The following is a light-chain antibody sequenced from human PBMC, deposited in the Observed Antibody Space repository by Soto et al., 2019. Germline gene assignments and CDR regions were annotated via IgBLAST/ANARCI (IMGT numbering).Light chain of an antibody. J-gene: IGLJ2*01. CDR1: SSDVGSYNL. CDR3: SSYTSSSPHVV. CDR2: EGS. V-gene: IGLV2-14*02. Sequence: QSALTQPASVSGSPGQSITISCTGTSSDVGSYNLVSWYQQHPGKAPKLMIYEGSKRPSGVSNRFSGSKSGNTASLTISGLQAEDEADFYCSSYTSSSPHVVFGGGTKVTVL.